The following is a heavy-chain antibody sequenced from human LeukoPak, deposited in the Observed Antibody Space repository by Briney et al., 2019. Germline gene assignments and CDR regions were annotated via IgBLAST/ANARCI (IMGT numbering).Heavy chain of an antibody. CDR2: IDYSGRT. Sequence: SETLSLTCTASGGSINTDYWSWIRQPPGKGLEWIGYIDYSGRTSYNPSLKSRVTISIDTSKNQFSLKLNSVSAADTAVYHCARHGDYDSGGYTLDYCDQGTLVTVSS. J-gene: IGHJ4*02. CDR3: ARHGDYDSGGYTLDY. V-gene: IGHV4-59*08. D-gene: IGHD3-22*01. CDR1: GGSINTDY.